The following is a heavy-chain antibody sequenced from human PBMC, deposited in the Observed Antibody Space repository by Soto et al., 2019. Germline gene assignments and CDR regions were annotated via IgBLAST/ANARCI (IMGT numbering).Heavy chain of an antibody. V-gene: IGHV4-4*07. D-gene: IGHD3-3*01. Sequence: SETLSLTCTVSGGSMTSYYWTWIRQPAGKGLEWIGRVYSSGGTHYNPSLQSRVTISLDTSKNQFSLRLLSVTDADTAMYFCARGQRFSDWFDPWGQGTLVTSPQ. J-gene: IGHJ5*02. CDR1: GGSMTSYY. CDR3: ARGQRFSDWFDP. CDR2: VYSSGGT.